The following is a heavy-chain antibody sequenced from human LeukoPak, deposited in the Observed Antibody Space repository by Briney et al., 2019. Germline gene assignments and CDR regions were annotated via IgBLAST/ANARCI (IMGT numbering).Heavy chain of an antibody. D-gene: IGHD4-23*01. CDR2: IYVSGTT. CDR1: GVSINNYH. J-gene: IGHJ5*02. Sequence: SETLSLTCSVSGVSINNYHWSWIRQPPGKGLEWLANIYVSGTTNYNSSLKSRLTISVDTFKNQLSLNLQSVTAAETAMYYCARHRYDTGGKKGVNWFDRWGQGTMVTVPS. V-gene: IGHV4-59*01. CDR3: ARHRYDTGGKKGVNWFDR.